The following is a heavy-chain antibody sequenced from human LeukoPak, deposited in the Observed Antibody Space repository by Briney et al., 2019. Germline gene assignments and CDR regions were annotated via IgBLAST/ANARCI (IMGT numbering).Heavy chain of an antibody. Sequence: GGSLRLSCAASGFSFSNYWMHWVRQAPGKGLVWVSRINSDGSSTTYADSVKGRFTISRDNAKNTLYLQMNSLRAENTAVYYCARDGVEFYNWFDPWGQGTLVTVSS. J-gene: IGHJ5*02. CDR3: ARDGVEFYNWFDP. CDR2: INSDGSST. V-gene: IGHV3-74*01. CDR1: GFSFSNYW. D-gene: IGHD2-21*01.